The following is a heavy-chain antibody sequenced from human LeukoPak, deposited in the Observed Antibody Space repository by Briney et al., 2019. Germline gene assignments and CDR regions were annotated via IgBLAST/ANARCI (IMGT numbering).Heavy chain of an antibody. CDR3: ARTGVAAAGSPRDY. D-gene: IGHD6-13*01. V-gene: IGHV4-59*01. CDR1: GGSISSYC. J-gene: IGHJ4*02. Sequence: SETLSLTCTVSGGSISSYCWSWIRQPPGKGLEWIGYIYYSGSTNYNPSLKSRVTISVDTSKNQFSLKLSSVTAADTAVYYCARTGVAAAGSPRDYWGQGTLVTVSS. CDR2: IYYSGST.